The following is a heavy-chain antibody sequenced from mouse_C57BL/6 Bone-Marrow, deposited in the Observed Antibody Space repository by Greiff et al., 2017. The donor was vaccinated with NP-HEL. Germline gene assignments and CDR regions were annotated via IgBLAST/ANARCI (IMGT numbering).Heavy chain of an antibody. V-gene: IGHV1-81*01. CDR2: IYPRSGNT. CDR1: GYTFTSYG. D-gene: IGHD2-4*01. J-gene: IGHJ3*01. CDR3: ARDRDYSWFAY. Sequence: QVQLKESGAELARPGASVKLSCKASGYTFTSYGISWVKQRTGQGLEWIGEIYPRSGNTYYNEKFKGKATLTADKSSSTAYMELRSLTSEDSAVYFCARDRDYSWFAYWGQGTLVTVSA.